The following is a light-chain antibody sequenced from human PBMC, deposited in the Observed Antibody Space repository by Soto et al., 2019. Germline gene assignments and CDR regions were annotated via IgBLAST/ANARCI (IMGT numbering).Light chain of an antibody. Sequence: EIVLTQSPGTLSLSPGERATLSCRASQTFSNSFLSWFQQIPGQAPRLLIYGASMRATGIPDRFSGSGSGTDFTLTISSLEPEDFAVYYCQQYNNWPRTFGQGTRLEIK. CDR3: QQYNNWPRT. J-gene: IGKJ5*01. V-gene: IGKV3-20*01. CDR2: GAS. CDR1: QTFSNSF.